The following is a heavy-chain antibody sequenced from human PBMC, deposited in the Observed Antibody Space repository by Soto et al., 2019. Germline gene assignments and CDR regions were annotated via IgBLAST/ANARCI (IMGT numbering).Heavy chain of an antibody. CDR1: GYTFTGYY. Sequence: GASVKVSCKASGYTFTGYYMHWVRQAPGQGLEWMGWINPNSGGTNYAQKFQGWVTMTRDTSISTAYMELSRLRSDDTAVYYCARDLGITGTTSYYYSGMDVWGQGTTVTVSS. D-gene: IGHD1-7*01. CDR3: ARDLGITGTTSYYYSGMDV. CDR2: INPNSGGT. V-gene: IGHV1-2*04. J-gene: IGHJ6*02.